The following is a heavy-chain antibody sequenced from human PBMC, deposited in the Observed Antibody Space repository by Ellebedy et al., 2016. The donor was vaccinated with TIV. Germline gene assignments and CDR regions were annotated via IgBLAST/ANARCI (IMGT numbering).Heavy chain of an antibody. Sequence: SAYNNNTNYAQKFQGRVTMTTDTSTSTAYMELRSLRSDDTAVYYCARDLEVGLAAAGTEFEYWGQGTLVTVSS. D-gene: IGHD6-13*01. J-gene: IGHJ4*02. CDR2: SAYNNNT. V-gene: IGHV1-18*01. CDR3: ARDLEVGLAAAGTEFEY.